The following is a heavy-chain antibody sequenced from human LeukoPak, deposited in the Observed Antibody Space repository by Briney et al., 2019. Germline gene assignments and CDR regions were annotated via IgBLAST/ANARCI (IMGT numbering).Heavy chain of an antibody. CDR1: GGYIITSGHY. D-gene: IGHD4-23*01. J-gene: IGHJ5*02. CDR3: ARERSSSGGHSWFDP. V-gene: IGHV4-39*07. Sequence: SETLSLTCTVSGGYIITSGHYWGWIRQPPGKGLEWIVSIYYTGVTSTNPFFRSRMSISVDTSKNQFSLNLTSVTAADAAVYYCARERSSSGGHSWFDPWGQGTLVTVSS. CDR2: IYYTGVT.